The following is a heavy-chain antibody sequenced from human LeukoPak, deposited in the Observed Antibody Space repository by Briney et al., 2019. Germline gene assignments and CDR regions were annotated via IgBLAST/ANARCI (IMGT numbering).Heavy chain of an antibody. CDR2: IRYDGSNK. CDR1: GFTFSSYG. V-gene: IGHV3-30*02. Sequence: GGSLRLSCAASGFTFSSYGIHWVRQAPGKGLEWVAFIRYDGSNKYYADSVKGRFTISRDNSKNTLYLQMNSLRAEDTAVYYCAKDSKYSSSWYEVRYYYYGMDVWGQGTTVTVSS. J-gene: IGHJ6*02. CDR3: AKDSKYSSSWYEVRYYYYGMDV. D-gene: IGHD6-13*01.